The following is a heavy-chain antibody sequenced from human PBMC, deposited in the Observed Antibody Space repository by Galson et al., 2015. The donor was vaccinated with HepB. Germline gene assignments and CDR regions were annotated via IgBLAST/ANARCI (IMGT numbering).Heavy chain of an antibody. CDR1: GYTFTSYA. CDR2: INAGNGNT. CDR3: ARSLRGFEYYYDSSGYEAFDY. J-gene: IGHJ4*02. D-gene: IGHD3-22*01. V-gene: IGHV1-3*01. Sequence: SVKVSCKASGYTFTSYAMHWVRQAPGQRLEWMGWINAGNGNTKYSQKFQGRVTITRDTSASTAYMELSSLRSEDTAVYYCARSLRGFEYYYDSSGYEAFDYWGQGTLVTVSS.